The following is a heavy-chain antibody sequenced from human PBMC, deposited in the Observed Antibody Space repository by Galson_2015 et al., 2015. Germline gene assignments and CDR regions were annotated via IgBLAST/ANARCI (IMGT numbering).Heavy chain of an antibody. CDR2: ITSTGDTT. V-gene: IGHV3-48*03. J-gene: IGHJ6*03. CDR1: AFAFSIYD. D-gene: IGHD4-23*01. Sequence: SLRLSCAASAFAFSIYDMNWIRQAPGKGLGWVSYITSTGDTTYYADSVKGRFTVSRDNAKNSLFLQMNSLRAEDTALYYCAKTTVAAGSSWYMDAWGKVTTVTVSS. CDR3: AKTTVAAGSSWYMDA.